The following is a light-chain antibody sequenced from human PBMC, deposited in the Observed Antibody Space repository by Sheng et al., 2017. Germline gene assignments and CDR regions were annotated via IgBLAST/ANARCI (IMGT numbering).Light chain of an antibody. Sequence: SYELTQPSSVSVSPGQTAKITCSGNGLLKKSTRWFQQRPGQAPVLVIYKDTERPSGIPERFSGSSSRTTVTLTISGAQVEDEADYYCYSTTDNLFGGGTKLTVL. J-gene: IGLJ2*01. V-gene: IGLV3-27*01. CDR1: GLLKKS. CDR2: KDT. CDR3: YSTTDNL.